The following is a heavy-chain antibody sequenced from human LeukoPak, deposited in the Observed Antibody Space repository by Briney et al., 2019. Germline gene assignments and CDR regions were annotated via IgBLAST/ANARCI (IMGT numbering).Heavy chain of an antibody. CDR1: GFTFSSYW. V-gene: IGHV3-7*03. CDR3: ARGGWCSSSEWDY. D-gene: IGHD6-13*01. CDR2: IKQDGSEK. Sequence: SGGSLRLSCAASGFTFSSYWMSWVRQAPGKGLEWVAKIKQDGSEKYYVDSVKGRFTISRDNAKNSLYLQMNSLRAEDTAVYYCARGGWCSSSEWDYWGQGTLVTVSS. J-gene: IGHJ4*02.